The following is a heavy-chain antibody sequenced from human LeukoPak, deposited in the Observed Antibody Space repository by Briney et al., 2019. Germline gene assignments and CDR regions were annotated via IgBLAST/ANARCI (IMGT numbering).Heavy chain of an antibody. D-gene: IGHD2-2*01. CDR2: INHSGST. J-gene: IGHJ3*02. Sequence: SETLSLTCTVSGGSISSSSYYWGWIRQPPGKGLEWIGEINHSGSTNYNPSLKSRVTISVDTSKNQFSLKLSSVTAADTAVYYCARAPIVVVPAALTHDAFDIWGQGTMVTVSS. CDR1: GGSISSSSYY. CDR3: ARAPIVVVPAALTHDAFDI. V-gene: IGHV4-39*07.